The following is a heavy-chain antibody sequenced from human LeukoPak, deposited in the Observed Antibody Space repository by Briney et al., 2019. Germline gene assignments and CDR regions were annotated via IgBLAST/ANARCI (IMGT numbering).Heavy chain of an antibody. V-gene: IGHV1-18*01. CDR3: ARGGGTTVTTKYFQH. D-gene: IGHD4-17*01. Sequence: ASVKVSCTASGYTFTIYGISWVRQAPGQGLEWMGWISAYNGNTNYAQKLQGRVTMTTDTSTSTAYMELRSLRSDDTAVYYCARGGGTTVTTKYFQHWGQGTLVTVSS. CDR1: GYTFTIYG. CDR2: ISAYNGNT. J-gene: IGHJ1*01.